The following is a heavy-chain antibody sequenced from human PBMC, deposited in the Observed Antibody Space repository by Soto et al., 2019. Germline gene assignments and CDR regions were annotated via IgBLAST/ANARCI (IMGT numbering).Heavy chain of an antibody. J-gene: IGHJ2*01. Sequence: QVQLQESGPGLVKPSETLSLTCTVSGDSISSDYWSWIRQPPGKGLEWIGYIYNSGSTKYNPSLKSRVTLSANTSKNQFPLKLSSVTAADTAVYYCASRSTGYWYFDLWGRGTLVTVSS. CDR3: ASRSTGYWYFDL. CDR2: IYNSGST. V-gene: IGHV4-59*08. CDR1: GDSISSDY. D-gene: IGHD4-17*01.